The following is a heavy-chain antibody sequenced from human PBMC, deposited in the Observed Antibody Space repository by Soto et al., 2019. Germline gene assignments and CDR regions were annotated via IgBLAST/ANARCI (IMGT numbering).Heavy chain of an antibody. V-gene: IGHV3-23*01. D-gene: IGHD4-17*01. J-gene: IGHJ5*02. CDR1: GFSFSTFA. CDR2: IISTGIST. CDR3: AKGNYGDYGGFDP. Sequence: EVQILESGGGLIQPGGSLRLSCAASGFSFSTFAMTWVRQAPGKGLEWVSTIISTGISTYYADSVKGRFTISRANSKNTLDLQMNRLRAEDSAVYYCAKGNYGDYGGFDPWGQGTLVTVSS.